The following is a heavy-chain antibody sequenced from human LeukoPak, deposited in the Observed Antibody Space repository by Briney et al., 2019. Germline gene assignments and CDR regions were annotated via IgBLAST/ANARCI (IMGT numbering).Heavy chain of an antibody. D-gene: IGHD3-22*01. CDR3: AKDGNYYYDSSAGD. CDR2: ISGSGGST. CDR1: GFTFSSYW. J-gene: IGHJ4*02. Sequence: PGGSLRLSCVASGFTFSSYWMTWVRQAPGKGLERVSAISGSGGSTYYADSVKGRVTISRDKSKNTLYLQMNSLRDEGTAVYYCAKDGNYYYDSSAGDWGQGTLVTVS. V-gene: IGHV3-23*01.